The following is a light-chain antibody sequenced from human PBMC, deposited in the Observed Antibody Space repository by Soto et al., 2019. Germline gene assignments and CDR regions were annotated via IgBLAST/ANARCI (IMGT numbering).Light chain of an antibody. CDR2: GAS. Sequence: EMVMTQSPATLSVSPGETATLSCRASQSVNSKLAWYQQRPGQAPRLLISGASTRATGLSVRFSGSGSGTEFTLTISSLQSEDFAVYYCQQYNNWPGTFGQGTKVEIK. V-gene: IGKV3-15*01. CDR1: QSVNSK. CDR3: QQYNNWPGT. J-gene: IGKJ1*01.